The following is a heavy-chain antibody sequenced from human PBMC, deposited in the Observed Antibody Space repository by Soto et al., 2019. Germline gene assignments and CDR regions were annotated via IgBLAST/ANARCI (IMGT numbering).Heavy chain of an antibody. Sequence: PSETLSLTCTVSGGSISSGGYYWSWIRQHPGKGLEWIGYIYYSGSTNYNPSLKSRVTISVDTSKNQFSLKLSSVTAADTAVYYCARVHRDCGDYGGFLDAFAIWGQGTMVP. CDR3: ARVHRDCGDYGGFLDAFAI. D-gene: IGHD4-17*01. CDR1: GGSISSGGYY. CDR2: IYYSGST. V-gene: IGHV4-61*08. J-gene: IGHJ3*02.